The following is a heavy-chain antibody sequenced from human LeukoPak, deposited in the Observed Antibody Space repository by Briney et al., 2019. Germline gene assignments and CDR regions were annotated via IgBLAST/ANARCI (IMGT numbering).Heavy chain of an antibody. D-gene: IGHD3-10*01. CDR2: INPDGTTT. CDR1: GFTFSDYG. Sequence: GGSLRLSCAASGFTFSDYGMHWVRQAPGKGLVWVSRINPDGTTTSYADSVKGRFTISRDHAKNTVYLQMNSLRVEDTAVYYCVPLTDGSVDQWGQGTLVTVSS. CDR3: VPLTDGSVDQ. J-gene: IGHJ4*02. V-gene: IGHV3-74*01.